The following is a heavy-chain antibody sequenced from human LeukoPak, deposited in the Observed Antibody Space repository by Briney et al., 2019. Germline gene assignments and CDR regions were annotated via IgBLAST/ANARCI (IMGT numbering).Heavy chain of an antibody. D-gene: IGHD4-23*01. Sequence: SETLSLTCAVYGGSFSGYYWSWIRQPPGKGLEWIGEINHSGSTNYNPSLESRVTISVDTSKNQFSLKLSSVTAADTAVYYCARANYGGNYGYWGQGTLVTVSS. CDR1: GGSFSGYY. V-gene: IGHV4-34*01. CDR3: ARANYGGNYGY. CDR2: INHSGST. J-gene: IGHJ4*02.